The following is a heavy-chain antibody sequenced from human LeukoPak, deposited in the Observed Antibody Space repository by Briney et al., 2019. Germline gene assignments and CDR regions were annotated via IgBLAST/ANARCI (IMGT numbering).Heavy chain of an antibody. CDR3: ARLSSLANIAARGRTWLDP. CDR2: IYDIGST. V-gene: IGHV4-59*11. J-gene: IGHJ5*02. D-gene: IGHD6-6*01. Sequence: SETLPLTRTVSGCSIIGHYWNWIRQPPAKEVEWIGYIYDIGSTTYDPSLKSRVTISVHTSKNQFSLKLSSVTAADTAVYYCARLSSLANIAARGRTWLDPWGQGSLVTVSS. CDR1: GCSIIGHY.